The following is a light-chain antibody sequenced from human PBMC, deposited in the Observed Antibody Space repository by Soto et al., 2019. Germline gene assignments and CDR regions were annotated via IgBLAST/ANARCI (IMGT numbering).Light chain of an antibody. CDR3: QQYSTRYT. CDR2: TAS. CDR1: ESISTW. V-gene: IGKV1-5*03. Sequence: DIQMTQSPSTLSASVGDRVTISCRASESISTWLAWYQQKPGKAPNLLIYTASTLKSGVPSRFGGSGSGTEFTLTISSLQPDDFATYYCQQYSTRYTFGQGTKLEIK. J-gene: IGKJ2*01.